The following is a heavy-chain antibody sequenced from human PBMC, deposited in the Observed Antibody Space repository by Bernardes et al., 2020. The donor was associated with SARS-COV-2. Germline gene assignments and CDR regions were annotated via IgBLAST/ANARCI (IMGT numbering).Heavy chain of an antibody. CDR2: IYYSGST. CDR3: ARHWVMTESKSNWFDP. Sequence: TLSLTCTVSGGSISSSSYYWGWIRQPPGKGLEWIGSIYYSGSTYYNPSLKSRVTISVDTSKNQFSLKLSSVTAADTAVYYCARHWVMTESKSNWFDPWGQGTLVTVSS. CDR1: GGSISSSSYY. D-gene: IGHD3-16*01. V-gene: IGHV4-39*01. J-gene: IGHJ5*02.